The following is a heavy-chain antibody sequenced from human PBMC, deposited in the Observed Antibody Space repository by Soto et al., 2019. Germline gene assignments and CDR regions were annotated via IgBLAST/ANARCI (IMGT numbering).Heavy chain of an antibody. CDR2: MNPNSGNT. D-gene: IGHD2-15*01. CDR3: ARGAGVAVVPATDFDY. J-gene: IGHJ4*02. CDR1: GYTFTSYD. Sequence: ASVKVSCKASGYTFTSYDINWVRQATGQGLEWMGWMNPNSGNTGYAQKFQGRVTMTRNTSISTAYMELSSLRSEDTAVYYCARGAGVAVVPATDFDYWGQGTLVTVSS. V-gene: IGHV1-8*01.